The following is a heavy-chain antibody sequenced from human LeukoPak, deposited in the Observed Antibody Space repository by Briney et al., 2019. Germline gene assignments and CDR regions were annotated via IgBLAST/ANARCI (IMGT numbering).Heavy chain of an antibody. CDR3: AKGSYTSDYQYFDY. Sequence: PGGSLRLSCAASGFAFSSYAMSWVRQAPGRGLEWVSNFSGSGDNTYYADSVKGRFTISRDNSENTLYLQMNSLRAEDTAVYYCAKGSYTSDYQYFDYWGQGTLVTVSS. J-gene: IGHJ4*02. D-gene: IGHD3-22*01. V-gene: IGHV3-23*01. CDR2: FSGSGDNT. CDR1: GFAFSSYA.